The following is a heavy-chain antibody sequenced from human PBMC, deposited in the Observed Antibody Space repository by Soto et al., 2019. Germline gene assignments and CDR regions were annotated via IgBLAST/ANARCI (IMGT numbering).Heavy chain of an antibody. D-gene: IGHD2-15*01. V-gene: IGHV1-24*01. CDR3: ATEAQGYCSGGSCYSIRAFDI. CDR1: GYTLTELS. Sequence: ASVKVSCKVSGYTLTELSMHWVRQAPGKGLEWMGGFDPEDGETIYAQKFQGRVTMTEDTSTDTAYMELSSLRSEDTAVYYCATEAQGYCSGGSCYSIRAFDIWGQGTMVTVS. J-gene: IGHJ3*02. CDR2: FDPEDGET.